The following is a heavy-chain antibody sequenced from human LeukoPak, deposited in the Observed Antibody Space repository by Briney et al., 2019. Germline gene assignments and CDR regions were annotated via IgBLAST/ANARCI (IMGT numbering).Heavy chain of an antibody. Sequence: PSETLSLTCTVSGASISSYYWSWIRQPPGKGPEWIGYIYYSGNTNFNPSLNNPSLKSRVTISVDASKNQFSLKLSSMTAADTAVYYCASGPYPAAGTDHQFDYWGQGTLVTVSS. J-gene: IGHJ4*02. D-gene: IGHD6-13*01. CDR1: GASISSYY. CDR2: IYYSGNT. CDR3: ASGPYPAAGTDHQFDY. V-gene: IGHV4-59*01.